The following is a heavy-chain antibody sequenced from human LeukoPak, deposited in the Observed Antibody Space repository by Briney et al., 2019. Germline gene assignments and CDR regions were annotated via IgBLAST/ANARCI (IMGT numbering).Heavy chain of an antibody. J-gene: IGHJ4*02. CDR1: GGTFSSYA. Sequence: ASVNVSCTASGGTFSSYAISWVRQAPGQGLEWMGGIIPIFGTANYAQKFQGRVTITADESTSTAYMELSSLRSEDTAVYYCARGEVGATFDYWGQGTLVTVSS. D-gene: IGHD1-26*01. CDR2: IIPIFGTA. CDR3: ARGEVGATFDY. V-gene: IGHV1-69*13.